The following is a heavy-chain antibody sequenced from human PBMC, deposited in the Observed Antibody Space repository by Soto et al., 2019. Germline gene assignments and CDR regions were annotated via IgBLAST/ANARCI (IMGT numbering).Heavy chain of an antibody. CDR1: GFTFSSYS. CDR3: ASDVTAMAEKGERYFDY. V-gene: IGHV3-48*02. D-gene: IGHD5-18*01. Sequence: EVQLVESGGGLVQPGGSLRLSCAASGFTFSSYSMNWVRQAPGKGLEWVSYISSSSSTIYYADSVKGRFTISRDNAKNSLYLQMNSLRDEDTAVYYCASDVTAMAEKGERYFDYWGQGTLVTVSS. J-gene: IGHJ4*02. CDR2: ISSSSSTI.